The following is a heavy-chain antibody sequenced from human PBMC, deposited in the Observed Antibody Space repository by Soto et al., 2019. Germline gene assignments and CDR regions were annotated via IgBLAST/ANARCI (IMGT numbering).Heavy chain of an antibody. CDR1: GGSISSYY. CDR3: ARDKREYNSSNWFDP. D-gene: IGHD6-6*01. Sequence: SETLSLTCTVSGGSISSYYWSWIRQPPGKGLEWIGYIYYSGSTNYNPSLKSRVTISVDTSKNQFSLKLSSVTAADTAVYYCARDKREYNSSNWFDPWGQGTLVTVSS. J-gene: IGHJ5*02. CDR2: IYYSGST. V-gene: IGHV4-59*01.